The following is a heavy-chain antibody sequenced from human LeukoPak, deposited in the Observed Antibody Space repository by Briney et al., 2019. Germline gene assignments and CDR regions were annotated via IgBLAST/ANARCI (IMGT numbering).Heavy chain of an antibody. J-gene: IGHJ4*02. CDR1: GFTFNAYW. CDR2: IKEDGSEK. Sequence: SGGSLRLSCAASGFTFNAYWMTWVRQAAGKGLEWVANIKEDGSEKYYVDSVKGRFTISRDNARNSVYLQMNSLRAEDTAVYYCARDQGYSYGVVVFGVGAFDYWGQGTPVTVSS. CDR3: ARDQGYSYGVVVFGVGAFDY. V-gene: IGHV3-7*01. D-gene: IGHD5-18*01.